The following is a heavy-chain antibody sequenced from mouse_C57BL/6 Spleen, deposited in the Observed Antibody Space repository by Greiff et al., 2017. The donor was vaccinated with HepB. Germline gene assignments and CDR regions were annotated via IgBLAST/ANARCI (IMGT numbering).Heavy chain of an antibody. CDR1: GYAFTNYL. Sequence: QVQLQQSGAELVRPGTSVKVSCKASGYAFTNYLIEWVKQRPGQGLEWIGVINPGSGGTNYNEKFKGKATLTADKSSSTAYMPLSRLTSEDSAVYFCARSGGYDGYLGGFAYWGQGTLVTVSA. CDR3: ARSGGYDGYLGGFAY. V-gene: IGHV1-54*01. J-gene: IGHJ3*01. D-gene: IGHD2-3*01. CDR2: INPGSGGT.